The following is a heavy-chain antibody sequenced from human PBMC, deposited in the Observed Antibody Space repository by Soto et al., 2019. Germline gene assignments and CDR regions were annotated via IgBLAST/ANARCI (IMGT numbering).Heavy chain of an antibody. D-gene: IGHD3-22*01. CDR3: AKXPYYYDSSGYYGNWFDP. CDR1: GFTFSSYA. Sequence: GGSLRLSCAASGFTFSSYAMSWVRQAPGKGLEWVSAISGSGGSTYYADSVKGRFTISRDNSKNTLYPQMNSLRAEDTAVYYCAKXPYYYDSSGYYGNWFDPWGQGTLVTVSS. J-gene: IGHJ5*02. CDR2: ISGSGGST. V-gene: IGHV3-23*01.